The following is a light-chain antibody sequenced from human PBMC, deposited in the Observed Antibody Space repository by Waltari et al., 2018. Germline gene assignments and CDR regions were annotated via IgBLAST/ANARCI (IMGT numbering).Light chain of an antibody. CDR1: QSVLYSSTNKNY. Sequence: DIVMTQSPDSLAVSLGERATINCKSSQSVLYSSTNKNYLAWYQQKPRQPPKLLIYWAFTRESGVPDRFSGSGSGTDFTLTIGSLQAEDVAVYYCQQYYSTPWTFGQGTKVEIK. CDR2: WAF. V-gene: IGKV4-1*01. J-gene: IGKJ1*01. CDR3: QQYYSTPWT.